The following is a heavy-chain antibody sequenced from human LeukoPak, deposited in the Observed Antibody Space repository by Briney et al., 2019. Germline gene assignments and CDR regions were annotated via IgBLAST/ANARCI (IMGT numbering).Heavy chain of an antibody. CDR1: GFTFSSYA. D-gene: IGHD3-22*01. Sequence: GGSLRLSCAASGFTFSSYALSWVRQAPGKGLEWVSSITSSGGSTYYAGSVKGQFTISRDNSKNTVYLQMNSLRAEDTAVYYCAKDRPNYYDSSGHYYRRNGDYWGQGTLVTVSS. J-gene: IGHJ4*02. V-gene: IGHV3-23*01. CDR3: AKDRPNYYDSSGHYYRRNGDY. CDR2: ITSSGGST.